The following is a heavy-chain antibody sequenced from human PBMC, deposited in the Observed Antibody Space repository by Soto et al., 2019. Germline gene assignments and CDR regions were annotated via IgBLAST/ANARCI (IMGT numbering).Heavy chain of an antibody. J-gene: IGHJ4*02. CDR1: GASVSHGY. CDR3: AGGRSYYDSSGYYPFDY. V-gene: IGHV4-59*02. CDR2: MYFGGSF. Sequence: ETLSLTCNVSGASVSHGYWSWIRQPPGKGLEWIGFMYFGGSFNYNPSLTSRATISVETSKNQFSLKLSSVTAADTAVYYCAGGRSYYDSSGYYPFDYWGQGTLVTVSS. D-gene: IGHD3-22*01.